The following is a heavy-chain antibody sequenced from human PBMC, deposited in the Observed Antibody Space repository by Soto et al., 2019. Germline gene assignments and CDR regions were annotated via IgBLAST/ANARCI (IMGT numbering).Heavy chain of an antibody. J-gene: IGHJ3*02. Sequence: GGSLRLSCAASGFTFSSYAMHWVRQAPGKGLEWVAVISYDGSNKYYADSVKGRFSISRDNAKKTLYLQMSSLRVEDTAVYYCARGDYYDVSGPFSDAFDIWGQGTMVTV. CDR3: ARGDYYDVSGPFSDAFDI. V-gene: IGHV3-30-3*01. CDR2: ISYDGSNK. D-gene: IGHD3-22*01. CDR1: GFTFSSYA.